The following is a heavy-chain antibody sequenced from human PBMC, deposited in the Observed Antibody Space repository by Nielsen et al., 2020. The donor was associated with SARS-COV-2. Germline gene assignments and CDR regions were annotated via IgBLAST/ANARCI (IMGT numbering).Heavy chain of an antibody. Sequence: RQAPGKGLEWIGEINHSGSTNYNPSLKSRVTISVDTSKNQFSLKLSSVTAADTAVYYCARVTTKLRWPNWFDPWGQGTLVTVSS. CDR2: INHSGST. J-gene: IGHJ5*02. D-gene: IGHD2-21*02. V-gene: IGHV4-34*01. CDR3: ARVTTKLRWPNWFDP.